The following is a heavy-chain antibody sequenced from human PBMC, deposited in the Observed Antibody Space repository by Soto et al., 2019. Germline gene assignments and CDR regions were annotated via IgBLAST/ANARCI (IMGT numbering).Heavy chain of an antibody. CDR1: GFTFSSYA. CDR2: ISYDGSNK. J-gene: IGHJ3*02. D-gene: IGHD3-10*01. V-gene: IGHV3-30-3*01. Sequence: GGSLRLSCAASGFTFSSYAMHWVRQAPGKGLEWVAVISYDGSNKYYADSVKGRFTISKENSKNTLYLQMNSLQAQDTAVYYCARDGDYYGSWRHSDAFDIWGQGTMVTVSS. CDR3: ARDGDYYGSWRHSDAFDI.